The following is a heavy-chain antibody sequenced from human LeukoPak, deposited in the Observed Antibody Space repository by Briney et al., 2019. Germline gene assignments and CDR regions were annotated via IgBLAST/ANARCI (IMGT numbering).Heavy chain of an antibody. CDR1: GFTISSYA. Sequence: GGSLRLSCAASGFTISSYAMSWVRQAPGKGLEWVSTITITGDSTYYADSVKGRFTISRDSSKNALYLQMNSLRAEDTAVYYCAKRQYSSGFYGMDVWGQGTTVTVSS. J-gene: IGHJ6*02. D-gene: IGHD6-19*01. V-gene: IGHV3-23*01. CDR3: AKRQYSSGFYGMDV. CDR2: ITITGDST.